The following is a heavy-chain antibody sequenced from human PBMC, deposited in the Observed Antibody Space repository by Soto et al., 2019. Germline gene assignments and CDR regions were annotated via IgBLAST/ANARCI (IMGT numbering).Heavy chain of an antibody. J-gene: IGHJ6*02. V-gene: IGHV6-1*01. CDR3: ARDPRGYCSSTSCYHYYYYYGMDV. D-gene: IGHD2-2*01. CDR1: GDSVSSNSAA. CDR2: TYYSSKWYN. Sequence: SQTPSLNCAISGDSVSSNSAAWNWIRQSPSRGLEWLGRTYYSSKWYNDYAVSVKSRITINPDTSKNQFSLQLNSVTPEDTAVYYCARDPRGYCSSTSCYHYYYYYGMDVWGQGTTVTVSS.